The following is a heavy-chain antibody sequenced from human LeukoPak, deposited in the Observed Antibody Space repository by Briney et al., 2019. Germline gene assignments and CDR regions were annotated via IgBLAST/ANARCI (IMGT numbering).Heavy chain of an antibody. V-gene: IGHV1-18*01. Sequence: GASVKVSCKASDYTFTNYGISWVRQAPGQGLEWMGWISAYNGNTNYAQKLQGRVTMTTNTSTSTAYMELRSLRSDDTAVYYCARDGPYSSSWYGGFDYWGQGTLVTVSS. J-gene: IGHJ4*02. CDR2: ISAYNGNT. D-gene: IGHD6-13*01. CDR1: DYTFTNYG. CDR3: ARDGPYSSSWYGGFDY.